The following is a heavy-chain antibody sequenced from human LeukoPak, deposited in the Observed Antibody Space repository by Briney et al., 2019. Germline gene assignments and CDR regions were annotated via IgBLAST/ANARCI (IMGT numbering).Heavy chain of an antibody. CDR2: ISAYNGNT. J-gene: IGHJ6*02. Sequence: GASVKVSCKASGYTFTSYGISWVRQAPGQGLEWMGWISAYNGNTNYAQKLQGRVTMTTDTSTSTAYMELRSLRSDDTAVYYCARDATVPGYYYYGMDVRGQGTTVTVSS. CDR1: GYTFTSYG. V-gene: IGHV1-18*01. D-gene: IGHD4-17*01. CDR3: ARDATVPGYYYYGMDV.